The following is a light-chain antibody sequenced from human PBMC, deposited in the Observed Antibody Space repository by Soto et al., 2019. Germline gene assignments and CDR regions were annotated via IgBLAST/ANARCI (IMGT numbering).Light chain of an antibody. V-gene: IGKV1-5*01. CDR3: QQYASYSPT. CDR1: QSINNW. Sequence: DIQMTQSPSTLSASVGDRVAIPCRASQSINNWLAWYQLKPGKAPKLLIYDASTLESGVPSRFSGSGSGTEFTLTISSLQPDDFATYYCQQYASYSPTFGQGTKVDIK. J-gene: IGKJ1*01. CDR2: DAS.